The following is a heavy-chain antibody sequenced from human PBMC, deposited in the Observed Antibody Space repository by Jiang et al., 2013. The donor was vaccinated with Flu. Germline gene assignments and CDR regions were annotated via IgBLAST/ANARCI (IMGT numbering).Heavy chain of an antibody. Sequence: QTLSLTCAISGDSVSTNSAAWNWIRQSPSRGLEWLGRTYYRSKWYNDYAVSVKSRITINPDTSKNQFSLQLNSVTPEDTAVFYCAREDILTGSSGSYYYYGMDAWGQGTTVTVSS. D-gene: IGHD3-9*01. CDR3: AREDILTGSSGSYYYYGMDA. J-gene: IGHJ6*02. CDR1: GDSVSTNSAA. V-gene: IGHV6-1*01. CDR2: TYYRSKWYN.